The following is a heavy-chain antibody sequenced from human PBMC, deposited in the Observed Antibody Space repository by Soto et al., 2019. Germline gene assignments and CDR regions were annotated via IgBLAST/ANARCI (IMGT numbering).Heavy chain of an antibody. V-gene: IGHV3-74*01. D-gene: IGHD3-22*01. J-gene: IGHJ6*02. Sequence: GGSLRLSCAASGFTFSSYWMHWVRQAPGKGLVWVSRINSDGSSTSYADSVKGRFTISRDNAKNTLYLQMNSLRAEDTAVYYCARSGDSSGYYYYYYGMDVWGQGTTVTVSS. CDR2: INSDGSST. CDR3: ARSGDSSGYYYYYYGMDV. CDR1: GFTFSSYW.